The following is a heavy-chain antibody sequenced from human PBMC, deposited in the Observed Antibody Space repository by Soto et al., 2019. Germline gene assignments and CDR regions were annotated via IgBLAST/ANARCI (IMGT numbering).Heavy chain of an antibody. J-gene: IGHJ4*01. CDR2: ISYDGSNK. CDR3: AKGGHYDILNGYYGRFDY. CDR1: GFTFSSYG. D-gene: IGHD3-9*01. V-gene: IGHV3-30*18. Sequence: QVQLVESGGGVVQPGRSLRLSCAASGFTFSSYGMHWVRQAPGKGLEWVAVISYDGSNKYYADSVKGRFTISRDNSKNTLNRQMDRLRAENTAMYYCAKGGHYDILNGYYGRFDYWGHGTLVTVSS.